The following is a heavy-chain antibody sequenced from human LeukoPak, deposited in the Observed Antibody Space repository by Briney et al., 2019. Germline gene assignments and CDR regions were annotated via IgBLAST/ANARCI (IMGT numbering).Heavy chain of an antibody. Sequence: ASVKVSCKTSGYTFTGYYIHFLRQAPGQGLEWMAWIDPNSGGANYAHKFQGRVTMTRDTSISTAYMEVSSLRFDDTAVYYCARELIDFHDHTNKGFFDSWGQGTLVTVSS. D-gene: IGHD3/OR15-3a*01. CDR2: IDPNSGGA. CDR1: GYTFTGYY. J-gene: IGHJ4*02. V-gene: IGHV1-2*02. CDR3: ARELIDFHDHTNKGFFDS.